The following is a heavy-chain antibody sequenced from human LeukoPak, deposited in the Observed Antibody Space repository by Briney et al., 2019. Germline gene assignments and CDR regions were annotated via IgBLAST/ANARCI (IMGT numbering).Heavy chain of an antibody. CDR3: ARDIAVAGWGNYFDY. Sequence: ASVKVSCKASGYSFTSYHVHWVRQAPGQGLEWMGIINPSDGSTTYAQKFQGRVTMTRDTSTSIVYMDLSSLRSEDAAVYFCARDIAVAGWGNYFDYWGQGTLVTVSS. V-gene: IGHV1-46*01. CDR2: INPSDGST. CDR1: GYSFTSYH. D-gene: IGHD6-19*01. J-gene: IGHJ4*02.